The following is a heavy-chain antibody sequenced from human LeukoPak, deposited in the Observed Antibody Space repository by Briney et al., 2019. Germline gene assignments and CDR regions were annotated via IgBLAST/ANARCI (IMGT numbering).Heavy chain of an antibody. Sequence: GGSLRLSCAASGFTFSSYSMNWVRQAPGKGLEWVSSISSSSSYIYYADSVKGRFTISRDNAKNSLYLQMNSLRAEDTAVYYCARDLGVWFGELSPVGYWGQGTLVTVSS. CDR1: GFTFSSYS. J-gene: IGHJ4*02. CDR2: ISSSSSYI. CDR3: ARDLGVWFGELSPVGY. D-gene: IGHD3-10*01. V-gene: IGHV3-21*01.